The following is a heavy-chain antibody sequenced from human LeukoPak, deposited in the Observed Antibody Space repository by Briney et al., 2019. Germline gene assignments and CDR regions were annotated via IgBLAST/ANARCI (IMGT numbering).Heavy chain of an antibody. V-gene: IGHV4-59*01. CDR1: GGSISNYY. CDR2: IYYSGST. D-gene: IGHD3-10*01. J-gene: IGHJ5*02. Sequence: SETLSLTCTVSGGSISNYYWSWIRQPPGKGLEWIGYIYYSGSTNYNPSLKSRVTISVDTSKNQFSLKLSSVTAADTAVYYCARGGYYGSGNDFRFDPWGQGTLVTVSS. CDR3: ARGGYYGSGNDFRFDP.